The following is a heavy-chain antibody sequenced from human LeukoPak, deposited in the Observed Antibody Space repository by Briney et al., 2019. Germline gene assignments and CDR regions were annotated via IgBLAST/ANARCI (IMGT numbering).Heavy chain of an antibody. CDR1: GYTFTGYY. D-gene: IGHD4-17*01. CDR3: ARARATVTRLFDY. Sequence: ASVKVSCKASGYTFTGYYMHWVRQAPGQGLEWMGWINPNSGGTNYAQKFQGRVTMTRDTSISTAYMELSRLRSDDTAVYYCARARATVTRLFDYWGQGTLVTVSS. J-gene: IGHJ4*02. CDR2: INPNSGGT. V-gene: IGHV1-2*02.